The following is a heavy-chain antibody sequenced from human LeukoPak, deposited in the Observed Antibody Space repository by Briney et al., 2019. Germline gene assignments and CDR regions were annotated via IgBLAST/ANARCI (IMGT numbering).Heavy chain of an antibody. CDR3: ARVIHLGELSLYDY. CDR1: GYSFTRYW. V-gene: IGHV5-10-1*01. D-gene: IGHD3-16*02. J-gene: IGHJ4*02. Sequence: GESLKISCKASGYSFTRYWISWVRQMPGKGLEWMGRIDPSDSYTNYSPSFQGHVTISADNSISTAYLQWSSLKASDTAMYYCARVIHLGELSLYDYWGQGALVSVRS. CDR2: IDPSDSYT.